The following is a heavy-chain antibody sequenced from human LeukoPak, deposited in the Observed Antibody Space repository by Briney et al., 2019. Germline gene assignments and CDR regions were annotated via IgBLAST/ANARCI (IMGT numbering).Heavy chain of an antibody. Sequence: GGSLRLSCAASGFSFNNYWMMTWVRQVPGKGLVWVSRIGNHGAFTSYADSVKGRFTVSRDSAPNTLYLQMNNLRAEDTAVYYCARDPGGDVHDWYFDLWGPGTLVTVSS. D-gene: IGHD2-21*02. V-gene: IGHV3-74*01. CDR1: GFSFNNYW. J-gene: IGHJ2*01. CDR2: IGNHGAFT. CDR3: ARDPGGDVHDWYFDL.